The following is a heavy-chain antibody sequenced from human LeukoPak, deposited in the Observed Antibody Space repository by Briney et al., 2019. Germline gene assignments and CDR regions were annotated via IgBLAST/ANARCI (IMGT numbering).Heavy chain of an antibody. D-gene: IGHD3-3*01. Sequence: SETLSLTCTVSGGSISSGDYYWSWIRQPPGKGLEWIGYIYYSGSTYYNPSLKSRVTISVDTSKNQFSLKLSSVTAADTAVYYCAREPTIFGAFDYWGQGTLVTVSS. J-gene: IGHJ4*02. CDR2: IYYSGST. CDR3: AREPTIFGAFDY. V-gene: IGHV4-30-4*01. CDR1: GGSISSGDYY.